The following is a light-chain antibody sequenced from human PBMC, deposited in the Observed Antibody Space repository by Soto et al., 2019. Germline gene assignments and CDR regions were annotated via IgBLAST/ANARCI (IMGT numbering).Light chain of an antibody. V-gene: IGKV1-5*03. Sequence: SQSISSWLAWYQQKPGKAPKLLIYKASSLESGVPSRFSGSGSGAEFTLTISSLQPDDFATYYCQQYNSYPITFGQGTRLEIK. CDR1: QSISSW. J-gene: IGKJ5*01. CDR2: KAS. CDR3: QQYNSYPIT.